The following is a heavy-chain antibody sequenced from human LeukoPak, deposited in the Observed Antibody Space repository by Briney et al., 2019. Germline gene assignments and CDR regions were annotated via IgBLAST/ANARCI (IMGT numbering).Heavy chain of an antibody. V-gene: IGHV1-3*01. D-gene: IGHD6-19*01. J-gene: IGHJ4*02. CDR1: GYTFTSYA. CDR2: INAGNGNT. CDR3: ARAPSQSQWLPRY. Sequence: ASVKVSCKASGYTFTSYAVHWVRQAPGQRLEWMGWINAGNGNTKYSQKFQGRVTITRDTSASTAYMELSSLRSEDTAVYYCARAPSQSQWLPRYWGQGTLVTVSS.